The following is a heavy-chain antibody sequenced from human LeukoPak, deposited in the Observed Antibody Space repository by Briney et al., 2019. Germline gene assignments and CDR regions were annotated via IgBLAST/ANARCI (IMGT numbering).Heavy chain of an antibody. V-gene: IGHV4-31*03. Sequence: SQTLSLTCTVSGGSISSGGYYWSWIRQHPGKGLEWIGYIYYSGSTYYNPSLKSRVTISVDTSKNQFSLKLSPVTAADTAVYYCARDIGFWSGPHFDYWGQGTLVTVSS. D-gene: IGHD3-3*01. CDR3: ARDIGFWSGPHFDY. CDR1: GGSISSGGYY. J-gene: IGHJ4*02. CDR2: IYYSGST.